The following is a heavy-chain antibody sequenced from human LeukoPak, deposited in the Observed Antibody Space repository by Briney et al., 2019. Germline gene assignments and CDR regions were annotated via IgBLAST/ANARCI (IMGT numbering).Heavy chain of an antibody. CDR2: IYSSGST. CDR1: GGSIRGYY. V-gene: IGHV4-59*01. CDR3: ARFTPQGYGGGGYNRFDP. J-gene: IGHJ5*02. D-gene: IGHD3-16*01. Sequence: SETLSLTCNVSGGSIRGYYWSWIRQPPGKGLEWIGYIYSSGSTNYNPSLKRRVTMSVHTYKNQFSLKVSSVTAADTAVYYCARFTPQGYGGGGYNRFDPWGQGTLVTVSS.